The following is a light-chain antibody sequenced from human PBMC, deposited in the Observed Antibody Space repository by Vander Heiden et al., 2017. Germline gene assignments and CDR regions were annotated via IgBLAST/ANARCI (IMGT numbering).Light chain of an antibody. CDR3: QQYNNWPPIT. CDR2: NGV. V-gene: IGKV3-15*01. Sequence: IVRTQPPATLSVSPGDRATLSCRASQNIDNTLAWYPQKPGQAPRLLIYNGVTRATGVPARFSASGSGTEFTLTISSLQSEDFAIYYCQQYNNWPPITFGQGTRLEIK. CDR1: QNIDNT. J-gene: IGKJ5*01.